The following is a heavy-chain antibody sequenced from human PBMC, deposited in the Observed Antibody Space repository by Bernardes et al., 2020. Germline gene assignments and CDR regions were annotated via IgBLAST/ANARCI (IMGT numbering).Heavy chain of an antibody. CDR2: IGTAGDT. CDR1: GLTFTNYD. CDR3: ARAAYYGMDV. Sequence: GGSLRLSCAASGLTFTNYDMHWVRQAIGKSLEWVSAIGTAGDTFYPVSVKGRFTISRENAKNSLYLQMNNLRAGDTAVYYCARAAYYGMDVWGQGTLVTVSS. V-gene: IGHV3-13*01. J-gene: IGHJ6*02.